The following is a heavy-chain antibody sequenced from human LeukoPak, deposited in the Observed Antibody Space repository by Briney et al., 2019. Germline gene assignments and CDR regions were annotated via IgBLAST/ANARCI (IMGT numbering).Heavy chain of an antibody. D-gene: IGHD6-19*01. J-gene: IGHJ5*02. CDR2: ISGSGGST. Sequence: GGSLRLSCAASGFTFSGYAMSWVRQAPGKGLEWVSAISGSGGSTYYADSVKGRFTISRDNSKNTLYLQMNSLRAEDTAVYYCAKAPGQWLVPIWFDPWGQGTLVTVSS. CDR3: AKAPGQWLVPIWFDP. V-gene: IGHV3-23*01. CDR1: GFTFSGYA.